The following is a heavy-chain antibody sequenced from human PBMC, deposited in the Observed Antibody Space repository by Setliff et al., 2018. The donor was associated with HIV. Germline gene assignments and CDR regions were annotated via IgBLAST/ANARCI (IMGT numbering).Heavy chain of an antibody. V-gene: IGHV4-39*01. D-gene: IGHD2-2*02. CDR3: ARVPSIEAILFDS. J-gene: IGHJ4*02. CDR2: IYYSGTT. Sequence: LSLTCTVSGGSISSGAYYWSWVRQHPGKGLEWIGTIYYSGTTYYNPSLKSRVTISVDTSKNQFSLKLSSVTAADTAVYYCARVPSIEAILFDSWGQGTLVTVSS. CDR1: GGSISSGAYY.